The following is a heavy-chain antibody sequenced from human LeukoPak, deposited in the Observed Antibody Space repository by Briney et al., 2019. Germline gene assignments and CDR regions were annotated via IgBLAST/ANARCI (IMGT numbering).Heavy chain of an antibody. D-gene: IGHD4-11*01. J-gene: IGHJ3*02. CDR3: ARGGLNYADASDI. CDR2: ISSGSSYI. CDR1: GSTFSRHS. Sequence: GGSLRLSCAASGSTFSRHSMNWVRQAPGKGLEWVSYISSGSSYIYYADSVKGRFTISRDNAENSLYLQMNSLRGEDTAVYYCARGGLNYADASDIWRQGTMVT. V-gene: IGHV3-21*01.